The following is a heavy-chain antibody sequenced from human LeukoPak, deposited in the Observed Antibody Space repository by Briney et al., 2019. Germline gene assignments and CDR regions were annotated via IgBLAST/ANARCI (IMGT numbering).Heavy chain of an antibody. CDR2: IMHILGIE. CDR3: ARVRRWCSGGSCYPAPYGMDV. Sequence: SVKVSCKASGGTFSSYAISWVRQAPGQGLEWMGRIMHILGIENYAQKFKRRVTITANKSTSTAYMELSSLRSEDTAGYYCARVRRWCSGGSCYPAPYGMDVWGQGTTVTVSS. V-gene: IGHV1-69*04. CDR1: GGTFSSYA. D-gene: IGHD2-15*01. J-gene: IGHJ6*02.